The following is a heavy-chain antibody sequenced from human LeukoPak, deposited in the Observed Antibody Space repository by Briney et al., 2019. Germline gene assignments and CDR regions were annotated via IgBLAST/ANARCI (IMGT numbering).Heavy chain of an antibody. CDR3: AKDSNPAGYYYMDV. CDR1: GFTFSSYS. CDR2: ISSSSSSI. J-gene: IGHJ6*03. D-gene: IGHD1-14*01. V-gene: IGHV3-48*01. Sequence: GGSLRLSCAASGFTFSSYSMKWVRQAPGKGLEWVSYISSSSSSIHYADSVKGRFTISRDNAKNSLNLQMNSLRAEDTAVYYCAKDSNPAGYYYMDVWGKGTTVTVSS.